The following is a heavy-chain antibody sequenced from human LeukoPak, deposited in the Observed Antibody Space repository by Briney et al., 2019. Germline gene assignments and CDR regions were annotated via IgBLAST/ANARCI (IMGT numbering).Heavy chain of an antibody. Sequence: GGSLRLSCAASGFTFSSYSMNWVRQAPGKGLEWVSYISSSGSTIYYADSVKGRFTISRDNAKNSLYLQMNSLRAEDTAVYYCARLRGSYYLDAFDIWGQGTMVTVSS. CDR3: ARLRGSYYLDAFDI. J-gene: IGHJ3*02. CDR1: GFTFSSYS. V-gene: IGHV3-48*04. CDR2: ISSSGSTI. D-gene: IGHD1-26*01.